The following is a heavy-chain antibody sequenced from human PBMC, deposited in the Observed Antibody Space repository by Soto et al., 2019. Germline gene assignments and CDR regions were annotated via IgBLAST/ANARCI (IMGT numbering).Heavy chain of an antibody. V-gene: IGHV4-31*03. CDR2: IYDSVNT. CDR1: GDSLSSGGHY. D-gene: IGHD1-1*01. Sequence: SETLSLTCTVSGDSLSSGGHYWSWIRQHPGKGLEWIGHIYDSVNTYYSPSLRSRVTISADMSKNQFSLNLRSVTAADTAVYYCSRVARRRYLATLTLNGGQGTLVTVSS. CDR3: SRVARRRYLATLTLN. J-gene: IGHJ4*02.